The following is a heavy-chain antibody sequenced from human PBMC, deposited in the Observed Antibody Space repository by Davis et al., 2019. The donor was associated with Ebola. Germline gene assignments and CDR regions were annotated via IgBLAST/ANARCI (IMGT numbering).Heavy chain of an antibody. CDR3: AHSNRAAISDY. Sequence: SGPTLVKPTQTLTLTCTFSGFSLITGGVAVGWIRQPPGKALEWLALIYWNDDKRYSPSLKSRLTITKDTSKNQVVLTMTNMDPVDTATYYCAHSNRAAISDYWGQGTLVTVSS. CDR2: IYWNDDK. J-gene: IGHJ4*02. V-gene: IGHV2-5*01. CDR1: GFSLITGGVA. D-gene: IGHD2-2*01.